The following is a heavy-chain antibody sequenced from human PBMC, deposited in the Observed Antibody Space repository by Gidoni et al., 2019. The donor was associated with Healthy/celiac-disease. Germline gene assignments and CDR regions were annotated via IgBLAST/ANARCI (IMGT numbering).Heavy chain of an antibody. CDR3: ASAVGQLPFYGMDV. Sequence: GQGLEWMGGIIPIFGTANYAQKFQGRVTITADESTSTAYMELSSLRSEDTAVYYCASAVGQLPFYGMDVWGQGTTVTVSS. V-gene: IGHV1-69*01. J-gene: IGHJ6*02. CDR2: IIPIFGTA. D-gene: IGHD6-6*01.